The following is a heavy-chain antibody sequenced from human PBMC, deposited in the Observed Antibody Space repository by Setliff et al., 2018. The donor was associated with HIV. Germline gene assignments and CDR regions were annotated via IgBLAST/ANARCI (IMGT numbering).Heavy chain of an antibody. D-gene: IGHD3-9*01. J-gene: IGHJ3*02. CDR1: GDSINNYY. V-gene: IGHV4-59*01. CDR3: ARVATGPESFDI. CDR2: VYSTGST. Sequence: SETLSLTCTVSGDSINNYYWSWIRQPPGKGLEWIGYVYSTGSTNAKSSLKSRVTISVDTSKNQFSLKLSSVTAADTAVYYCARVATGPESFDIWGQGTMVTVSS.